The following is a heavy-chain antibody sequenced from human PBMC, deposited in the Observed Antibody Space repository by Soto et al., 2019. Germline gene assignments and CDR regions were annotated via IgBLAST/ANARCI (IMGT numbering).Heavy chain of an antibody. CDR2: IYHSGRT. D-gene: IGHD5-12*01. V-gene: IGHV4-4*02. Sequence: PSETLSLTCGVSSVSITSSNYWSWVRQPPGKGLEWIGEIYHSGRTHYNPSLKSRVTISVDKSMNQFSLRLTSVTAADTAVYYCARDRSSGGAYSRRWIDPWGQGLLVTASS. CDR3: ARDRSSGGAYSRRWIDP. J-gene: IGHJ5*02. CDR1: SVSITSSNY.